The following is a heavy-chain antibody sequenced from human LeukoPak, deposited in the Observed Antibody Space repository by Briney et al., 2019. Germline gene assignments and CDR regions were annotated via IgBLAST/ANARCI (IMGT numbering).Heavy chain of an antibody. J-gene: IGHJ4*02. CDR2: ISYDGSNK. Sequence: GGSLRPSCAASGFTFDDYAMHWVRQAPGKGLEWVAVISYDGSNKYYADSVKGRFTISRDNSKNTLYLQMNSLRAEDTAVYYCAKSKEKVGYCSGGSCYGDNYFDYWGQGTLVTVSS. D-gene: IGHD2-15*01. CDR1: GFTFDDYA. V-gene: IGHV3-30*18. CDR3: AKSKEKVGYCSGGSCYGDNYFDY.